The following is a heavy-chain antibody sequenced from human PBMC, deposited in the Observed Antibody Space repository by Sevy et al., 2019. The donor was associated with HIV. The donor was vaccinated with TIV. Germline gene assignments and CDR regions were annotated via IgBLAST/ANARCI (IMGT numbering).Heavy chain of an antibody. CDR2: ISAYNGNT. CDR1: GYTFTSYG. V-gene: IGHV1-18*01. CDR3: AREKGIAAAGFYFDY. D-gene: IGHD6-13*01. J-gene: IGHJ4*02. Sequence: VSVKVSCKASGYTFTSYGISWVRQAPGQGLEWMGWISAYNGNTNYAQKLQGRVTMTTDTSTSTAYMELRSLRSDDTAVYYCAREKGIAAAGFYFDYWGQGTLVTVSS.